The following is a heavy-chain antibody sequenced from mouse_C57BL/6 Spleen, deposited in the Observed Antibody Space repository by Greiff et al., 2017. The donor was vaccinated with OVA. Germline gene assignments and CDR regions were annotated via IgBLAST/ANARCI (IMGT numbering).Heavy chain of an antibody. CDR3: ARDYAMDY. J-gene: IGHJ4*01. CDR1: GYSITSGYY. CDR2: IRNDGSN. V-gene: IGHV3-6*01. Sequence: EVQLQQSGPGLVKPSQSLSLTCSATGYSITSGYYCNWIRQFPGDKLEWMGYIRNDGSNNYNPSLKNRISITPDTSKNQFCLKLNSVTSEDTATYYCARDYAMDYWGQGTSVTVSS.